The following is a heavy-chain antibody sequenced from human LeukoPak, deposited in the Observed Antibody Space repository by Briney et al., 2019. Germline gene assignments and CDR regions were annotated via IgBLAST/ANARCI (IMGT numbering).Heavy chain of an antibody. CDR2: ISYDGSNK. J-gene: IGHJ3*02. V-gene: IGHV3-30*18. CDR1: GFTFSSYG. CDR3: AKVCSSSGYYFDAFDI. D-gene: IGHD3-22*01. Sequence: GGSLRLSCAASGFTFSSYGMHWVRQAPGKGLEWVAVISYDGSNKYYADSVKGRFTISRDNSKNTLYLQMNSLRAEDTAVYYCAKVCSSSGYYFDAFDIWGQGTMVTVSS.